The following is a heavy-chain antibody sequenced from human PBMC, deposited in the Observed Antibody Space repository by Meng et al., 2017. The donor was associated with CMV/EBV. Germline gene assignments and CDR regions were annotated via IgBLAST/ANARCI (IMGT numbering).Heavy chain of an antibody. CDR3: ARYSSWPGLASA. Sequence: ESLKISCTVSGGSISSSSYYWGWIRQPPGKGLEWIGSIYYSGSTYYNPSLKSRVTISVDTSKNQFSLKLSSVTAADTAVYYCARYSSWPGLASAWGQGTLVTVSS. J-gene: IGHJ5*02. CDR2: IYYSGST. CDR1: GGSISSSSYY. D-gene: IGHD6-13*01. V-gene: IGHV4-39*01.